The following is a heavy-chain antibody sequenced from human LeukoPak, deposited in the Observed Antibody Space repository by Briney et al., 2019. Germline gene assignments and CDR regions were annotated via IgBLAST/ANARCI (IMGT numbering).Heavy chain of an antibody. Sequence: GGSLRLSCAASGFTFSSYAMSWVRQAPGKGLEWVSGSSASGGTTDYADPVKGRFTISRDNSKNTLYLQMNSPRAEDTAVYYCAKHGEYYYDSSGTRFDYWGQGTLVTVSS. CDR2: SSASGGTT. D-gene: IGHD3-22*01. V-gene: IGHV3-23*01. CDR1: GFTFSSYA. J-gene: IGHJ4*02. CDR3: AKHGEYYYDSSGTRFDY.